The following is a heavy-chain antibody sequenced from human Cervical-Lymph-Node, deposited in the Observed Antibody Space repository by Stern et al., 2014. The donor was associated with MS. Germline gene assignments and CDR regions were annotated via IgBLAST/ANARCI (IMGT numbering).Heavy chain of an antibody. CDR2: FFPVFGTP. J-gene: IGHJ5*02. D-gene: IGHD6-13*01. CDR3: ALSSETSDRWYSLGYDL. Sequence: VQLAQSGAEVTKPGSSVKVSCKASRGTFSKFPSSWVRQAPGQGLEWMGGFFPVFGTPTYAQEFRGRVTITADVSTSTVYMELSSLRSDDTAVYYCALSSETSDRWYSLGYDLWGQGTLVTVSS. CDR1: RGTFSKFP. V-gene: IGHV1-69*01.